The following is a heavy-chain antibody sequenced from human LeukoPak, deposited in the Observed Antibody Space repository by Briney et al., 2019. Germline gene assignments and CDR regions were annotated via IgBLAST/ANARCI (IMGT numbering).Heavy chain of an antibody. J-gene: IGHJ4*02. D-gene: IGHD6-13*01. Sequence: GGSLRLSCAASGFTVSSNYMSWVRQAPGKGLEWVSVIYSGGSTYYADSVKGRFTISRDNSKNTLHLQMNSLRAEDTAVYYCAKGLRGQQLVLGYFDYWGQGTLVPVSS. CDR3: AKGLRGQQLVLGYFDY. CDR1: GFTVSSNY. CDR2: IYSGGST. V-gene: IGHV3-53*01.